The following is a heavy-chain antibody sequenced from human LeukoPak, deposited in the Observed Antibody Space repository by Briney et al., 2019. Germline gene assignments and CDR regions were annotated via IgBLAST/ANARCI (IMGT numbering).Heavy chain of an antibody. CDR2: IYYSGST. J-gene: IGHJ5*02. D-gene: IGHD6-13*01. V-gene: IGHV4-59*08. Sequence: SETLSLTCTVSGGSISSYYWSWIRQPPGKGLEWIGYIYYSGSTNYNPSLKSRVTISVDTSKNQFSLKLSSVTAADTAVYYCARHGSSSWTGAWFDPWGQGTLVTVSS. CDR1: GGSISSYY. CDR3: ARHGSSSWTGAWFDP.